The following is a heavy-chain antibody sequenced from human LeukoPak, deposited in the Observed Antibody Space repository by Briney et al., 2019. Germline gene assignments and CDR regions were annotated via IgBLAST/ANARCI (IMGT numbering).Heavy chain of an antibody. Sequence: QPGRSLRLSCAASGITFGNNWMHWVRQGPGKGLVWISRINSDGGGAIYADSVKGRFTVSRDNAKNTLYLQMNSLRAEDTAVYYCARDVPHNWFDTWGQGTLVTVSS. J-gene: IGHJ5*02. CDR2: INSDGGGA. V-gene: IGHV3-74*01. CDR3: ARDVPHNWFDT. CDR1: GITFGNNW.